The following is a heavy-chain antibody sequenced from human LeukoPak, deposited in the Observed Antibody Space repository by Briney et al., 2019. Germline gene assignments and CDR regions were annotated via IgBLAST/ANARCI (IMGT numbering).Heavy chain of an antibody. D-gene: IGHD2-15*01. J-gene: IGHJ4*02. V-gene: IGHV1-69*01. CDR3: ARDATSCSGGSCSSGFDY. Sequence: GASVKVSCKASGGTFSSYAISWVRQAPGQGLEWMGGIIPIFGTANYARKFQGRVTITADESTSTAYMELSSLRSEDTAVYYCARDATSCSGGSCSSGFDYWGQGTLVTVSS. CDR1: GGTFSSYA. CDR2: IIPIFGTA.